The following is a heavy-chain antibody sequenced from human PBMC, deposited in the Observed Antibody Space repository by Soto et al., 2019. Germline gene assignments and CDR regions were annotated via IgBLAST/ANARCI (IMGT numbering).Heavy chain of an antibody. J-gene: IGHJ4*02. V-gene: IGHV3-7*01. Sequence: EVHLVESGGGLVQPGGSLRLSCAASGFTFSSFWMSWVRQAPGKGLEWVANIKPDGSEKYYVDSVKGRFTISRDNAKNSLSLQLNSLGAEDTAVYYCARDHVITGTGPHPDYWGQGTLVTVSS. D-gene: IGHD1-20*01. CDR2: IKPDGSEK. CDR1: GFTFSSFW. CDR3: ARDHVITGTGPHPDY.